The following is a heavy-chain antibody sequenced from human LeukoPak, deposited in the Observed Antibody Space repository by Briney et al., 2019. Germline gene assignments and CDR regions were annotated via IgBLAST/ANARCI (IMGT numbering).Heavy chain of an antibody. D-gene: IGHD3-3*01. Sequence: SQTLSLICTVSGGSISSGDYYWSWIRQPPGKGLEWIGYIYYSGSTYYNPSLKSRVTISVDTSKNQFSLKLSSVTAAETAVYYCARDRVTIFGVVIPLDYWGQGTLVTVSS. CDR2: IYYSGST. CDR3: ARDRVTIFGVVIPLDY. CDR1: GGSISSGDYY. V-gene: IGHV4-30-4*08. J-gene: IGHJ4*02.